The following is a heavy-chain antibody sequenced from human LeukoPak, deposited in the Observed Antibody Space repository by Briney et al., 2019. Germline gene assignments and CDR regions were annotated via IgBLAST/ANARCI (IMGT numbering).Heavy chain of an antibody. V-gene: IGHV3-23*01. D-gene: IGHD6-19*01. CDR1: GFTFSSYA. Sequence: PGGSLRLSCAASGFTFSSYAMSWVRQAPGKGLEWVSAISGSGGSTYYADSVKGRFTISRDNSKNTLYLQMNSLRAEDTAVYYCAKKSTRDYSSGWYIYDYWGQGTLVTVSS. CDR2: ISGSGGST. J-gene: IGHJ4*02. CDR3: AKKSTRDYSSGWYIYDY.